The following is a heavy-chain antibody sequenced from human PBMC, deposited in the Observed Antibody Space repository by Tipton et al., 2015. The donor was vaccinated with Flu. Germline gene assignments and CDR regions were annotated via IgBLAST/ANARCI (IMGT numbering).Heavy chain of an antibody. CDR3: ARVCPGGCPHCSSTSCYGDAFDI. CDR2: IYTSGST. CDR1: GGSISSYY. J-gene: IGHJ3*02. Sequence: TLSLTCTVSGGSISSYYWSWIRQPAGKGLEWIGRIYTSGSTNYNTSLKGRVTMSVDTSKNQFSLRLSSVTAADTAVYYCARVCPGGCPHCSSTSCYGDAFDIWGQGTMVTVSS. V-gene: IGHV4-4*07. D-gene: IGHD2-2*01.